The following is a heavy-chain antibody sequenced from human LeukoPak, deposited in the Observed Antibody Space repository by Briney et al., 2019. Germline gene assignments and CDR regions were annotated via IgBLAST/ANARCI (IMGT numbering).Heavy chain of an antibody. V-gene: IGHV4-4*07. CDR3: ARSVRRTSWSQTRIYYYYYMDV. CDR1: GGSISNYC. D-gene: IGHD2-2*01. J-gene: IGHJ6*03. Sequence: SETLSLTCTVSGGSISNYCWSWLRQSAGKGLEWIGRIYITGSTNYNPSLKSRVSMSLDTSKNQLSLKLSSVTAADTAVYYCARSVRRTSWSQTRIYYYYYMDVWGKGTTVTVSS. CDR2: IYITGST.